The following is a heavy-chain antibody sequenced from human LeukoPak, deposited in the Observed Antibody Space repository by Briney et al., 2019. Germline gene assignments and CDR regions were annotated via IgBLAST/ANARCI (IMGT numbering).Heavy chain of an antibody. Sequence: GGSLRLSCAASEFPFSSYWMNWVRQAPGKGLEWLTFIRYDGSDKYYADSVKGRFTISRDNSKNTLYLQMNSLRAEDTAVYYCAKDRVSSGWYDYWGQGTLVTVSS. CDR3: AKDRVSSGWYDY. CDR2: IRYDGSDK. V-gene: IGHV3-30*02. J-gene: IGHJ4*02. D-gene: IGHD6-19*01. CDR1: EFPFSSYW.